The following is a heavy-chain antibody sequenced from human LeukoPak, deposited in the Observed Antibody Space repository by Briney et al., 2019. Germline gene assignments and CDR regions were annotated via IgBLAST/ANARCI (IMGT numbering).Heavy chain of an antibody. J-gene: IGHJ6*02. Sequence: GGSLRLSCVPSGLTFNLYAMHWVRQARGKGGEGVANIWFDGSNKYYADSVQGRFSLYRDNSKNTLYLQMESLRAEDTAVYYCARDLPLGTVTGYYHSSGMDVWGQGTTVTVSS. CDR2: IWFDGSNK. D-gene: IGHD3-9*01. CDR3: ARDLPLGTVTGYYHSSGMDV. CDR1: GLTFNLYA. V-gene: IGHV3-33*01.